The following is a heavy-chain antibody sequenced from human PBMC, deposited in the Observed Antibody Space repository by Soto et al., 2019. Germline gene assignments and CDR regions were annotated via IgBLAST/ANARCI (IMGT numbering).Heavy chain of an antibody. D-gene: IGHD6-13*01. CDR1: GFTFSSYG. J-gene: IGHJ3*02. V-gene: IGHV3-30*18. CDR2: ISYDGSKK. CDR3: AKDAYSSSSPWAFDI. Sequence: GSLRLSCAASGFTFSSYGMHWVRQAPGKGLEWVAVISYDGSKKYYADSVKGRFTISRDNSKNTLCLQMNSLRAEDTAVYYCAKDAYSSSSPWAFDIWGQGTMVTVSS.